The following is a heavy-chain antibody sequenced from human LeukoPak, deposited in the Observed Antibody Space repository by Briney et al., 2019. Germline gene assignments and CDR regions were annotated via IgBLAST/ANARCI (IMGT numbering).Heavy chain of an antibody. J-gene: IGHJ4*02. D-gene: IGHD3-10*01. CDR3: ARQGGEAYYYGSGSYFIIDY. V-gene: IGHV4-39*01. CDR2: IYYSGST. CDR1: GGSISSSSYY. Sequence: SETLSLTCTVSGGSISSSSYYWGWIRQPPGKGLEWIGSIYYSGSTYYNPSLKSRVTISVDASKNQFSLKLSSVTAADTAVYYCARQGGEAYYYGSGSYFIIDYWGQGTLVTVSS.